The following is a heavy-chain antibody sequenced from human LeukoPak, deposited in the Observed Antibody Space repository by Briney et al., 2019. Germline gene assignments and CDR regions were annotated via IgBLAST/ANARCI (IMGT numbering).Heavy chain of an antibody. D-gene: IGHD3-22*01. V-gene: IGHV3-33*01. CDR3: ARDMQPYYYDSSGYLDY. CDR2: ILYDGSNK. J-gene: IGHJ4*02. Sequence: PXRSLRLSCAASGFPFSSYGMHWVRQAPGKGLEGVAVILYDGSNKYYADSVKGRFTISRDNSKNTLYLQMNSLRAEDTAVYYCARDMQPYYYDSSGYLDYWGQGTLVTVSS. CDR1: GFPFSSYG.